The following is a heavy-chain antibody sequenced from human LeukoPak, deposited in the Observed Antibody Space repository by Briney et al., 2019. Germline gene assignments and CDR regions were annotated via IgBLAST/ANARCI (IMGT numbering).Heavy chain of an antibody. D-gene: IGHD4-11*01. J-gene: IGHJ4*02. CDR1: GFTFSSYG. V-gene: IGHV3-30*18. CDR2: ISYDGSNK. CDR3: AKDRSTGY. Sequence: PGRSLRLSCAASGFTFSSYGIHWVRQAPGKGLEWVAVISYDGSNKYYADSVKGRFTISRDNSKNTLYLQMNSLRAEDTAVYYCAKDRSTGYWGQGTLVTVSS.